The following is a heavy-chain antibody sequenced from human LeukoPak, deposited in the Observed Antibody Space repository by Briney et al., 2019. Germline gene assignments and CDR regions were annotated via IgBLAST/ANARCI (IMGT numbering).Heavy chain of an antibody. V-gene: IGHV5-51*01. CDR1: AGCFSSDW. D-gene: IGHD3-16*01. CDR2: NYVGDSDT. J-gene: IGHJ4*02. CDR3: ARQGGDY. Sequence: GEALKISCNAAAGCFSSDWIARGRQMPGKGRGGMGINYVGDSDTRYSPSVPGQVTMSADKVISTASLQWGTAEASGAARYYCARQGGDYWGQGTLVTVSS.